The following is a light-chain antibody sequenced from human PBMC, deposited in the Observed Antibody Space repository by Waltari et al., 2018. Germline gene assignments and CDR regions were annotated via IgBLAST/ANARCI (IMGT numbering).Light chain of an antibody. V-gene: IGKV3-20*01. J-gene: IGKJ4*01. CDR2: GAS. CDR1: QTVRSSS. Sequence: IVLTQSPGTLSLSPGERATLSCRASQTVRSSSLAWYQQKPGQAPGLLIDGASRRATGITDRFSGSGSGTDFTLTISRLEPEDFAVYYCQQYGSSPLTFGGGTKVEIK. CDR3: QQYGSSPLT.